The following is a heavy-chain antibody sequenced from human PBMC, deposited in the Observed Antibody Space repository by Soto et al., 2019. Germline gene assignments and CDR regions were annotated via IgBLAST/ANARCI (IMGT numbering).Heavy chain of an antibody. J-gene: IGHJ6*02. Sequence: GSLXXSCAXSGFTFSSYGMHWVRQAPGKGLEWVAVIWYDGSNKYYADSGKGRFTISRDNSKNTLYLQMNSLRAEDTAVYYCAKESGWYYYGMDVWGQGTTVTVSS. CDR2: IWYDGSNK. CDR1: GFTFSSYG. D-gene: IGHD6-19*01. CDR3: AKESGWYYYGMDV. V-gene: IGHV3-33*06.